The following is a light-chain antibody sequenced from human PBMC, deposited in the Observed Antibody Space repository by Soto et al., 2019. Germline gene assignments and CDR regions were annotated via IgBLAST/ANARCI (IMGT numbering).Light chain of an antibody. CDR2: DAS. Sequence: DVQMTHSASTLSASVADTVTITCRASQGIGTWLAWYQQKPGKAPNLLIYDASRLESGVPSRFSGIGSGTDFTLTISSLQPDDLATYYCQQYNSYSWTFGQGTKVDIK. CDR1: QGIGTW. CDR3: QQYNSYSWT. V-gene: IGKV1-5*01. J-gene: IGKJ1*01.